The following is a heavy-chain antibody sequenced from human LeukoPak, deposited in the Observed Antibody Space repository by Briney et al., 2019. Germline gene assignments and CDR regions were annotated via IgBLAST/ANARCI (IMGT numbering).Heavy chain of an antibody. J-gene: IGHJ6*02. CDR1: GGSISSGGYY. CDR2: IYHTGRP. Sequence: PSQTLSLTCTVSGGSISSGGYYWSWIRHHPGKGLEWIGYIYHTGRPYYNPSLKSRVTMSVDTSKNQFSLKLSSVTAADTAVYYCARENLYCSGGSCYSYYYYGMDVWGQGTTVTVSS. D-gene: IGHD2-15*01. V-gene: IGHV4-31*03. CDR3: ARENLYCSGGSCYSYYYYGMDV.